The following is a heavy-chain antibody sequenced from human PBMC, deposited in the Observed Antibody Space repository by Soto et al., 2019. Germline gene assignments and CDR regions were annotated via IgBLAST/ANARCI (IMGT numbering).Heavy chain of an antibody. D-gene: IGHD3-10*01. CDR2: IYTGGNT. Sequence: AGSLRLSCAASGVTITSYYMSWVRQPPGEGREWVSLIYTGGNTNYADSVKGRFTISRDNYKNTLYLQMNSLRAEDTAVYYCARDYYYGSGNYYRADYYHYGMDVWGQGTTVTVSS. J-gene: IGHJ6*02. V-gene: IGHV3-53*01. CDR3: ARDYYYGSGNYYRADYYHYGMDV. CDR1: GVTITSYY.